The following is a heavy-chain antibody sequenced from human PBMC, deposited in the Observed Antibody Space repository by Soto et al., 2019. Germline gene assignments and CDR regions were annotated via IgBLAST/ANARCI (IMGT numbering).Heavy chain of an antibody. Sequence: SVKVSCKASGYTFTSYGISWVRQAPGQGLEWMGGIIPIYGTTNYAQKFQGRVTITADESTSTAYMELSSLRSEDTAVYYCSKEMGYSSGWTTGYYYYYGMDVWGQGTTVTVSS. D-gene: IGHD6-19*01. CDR1: GYTFTSYG. V-gene: IGHV1-69*13. CDR2: IIPIYGTT. J-gene: IGHJ6*02. CDR3: SKEMGYSSGWTTGYYYYYGMDV.